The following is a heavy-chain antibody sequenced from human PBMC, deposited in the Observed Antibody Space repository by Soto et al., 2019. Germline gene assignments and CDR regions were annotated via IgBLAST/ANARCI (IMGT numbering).Heavy chain of an antibody. J-gene: IGHJ4*02. CDR1: GYSFTSYW. V-gene: IGHV5-51*01. Sequence: PGESLKISCKGSGYSFTSYWIGWVRQMPGKGLEWMGIIYPGDSDTRYSPSFQGQVAFSADKSISTAYLQWSGLKASDTAIYHCARRLSTGWFFDFWGQGTLVTVSS. CDR2: IYPGDSDT. CDR3: ARRLSTGWFFDF. D-gene: IGHD6-19*01.